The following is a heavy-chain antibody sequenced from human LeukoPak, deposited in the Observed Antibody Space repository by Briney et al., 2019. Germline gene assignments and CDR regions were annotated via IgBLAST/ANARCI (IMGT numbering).Heavy chain of an antibody. CDR3: ASVPYSSSWNNWFDP. V-gene: IGHV1-69*01. J-gene: IGHJ5*02. Sequence: ASVKVSCKASGGTFSSYAISWVRRAPGQGLEWMGGIIPIFGTANYAQKFQGRVTITADESTSTAYMELSSLRSEDTAVYYRASVPYSSSWNNWFDPWGQGTLVTVSS. CDR1: GGTFSSYA. D-gene: IGHD6-13*01. CDR2: IIPIFGTA.